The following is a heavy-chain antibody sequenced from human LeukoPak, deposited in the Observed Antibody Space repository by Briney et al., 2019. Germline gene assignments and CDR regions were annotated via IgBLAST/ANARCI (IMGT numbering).Heavy chain of an antibody. D-gene: IGHD4/OR15-4a*01. V-gene: IGHV1-46*01. CDR2: INPSGGST. J-gene: IGHJ3*02. Sequence: GASVKVSCKASGYTFTGYYMHWVRQAPGQGLEWMGIINPSGGSTSYAQKFQDRVTMTRDTSTSTVYMEVNSLRSEDTAVYYCARATWYGGNPSGAFDIWGQGTMVTVSS. CDR1: GYTFTGYY. CDR3: ARATWYGGNPSGAFDI.